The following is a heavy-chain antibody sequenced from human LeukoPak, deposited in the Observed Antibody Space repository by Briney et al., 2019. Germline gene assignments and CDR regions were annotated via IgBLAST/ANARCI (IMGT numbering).Heavy chain of an antibody. V-gene: IGHV1-2*02. CDR2: INPNSGGT. CDR1: GYTFTGYY. D-gene: IGHD6-19*01. Sequence: GASVKVSCKASGYTFTGYYMHWVRQAPGQGLEWMGWINPNSGGTNYAQKFQGRATMTRDTSISTAYMELSRLRSDDTAVYYCARARAVAGFGYFDYWGQGTLVTVSS. J-gene: IGHJ4*02. CDR3: ARARAVAGFGYFDY.